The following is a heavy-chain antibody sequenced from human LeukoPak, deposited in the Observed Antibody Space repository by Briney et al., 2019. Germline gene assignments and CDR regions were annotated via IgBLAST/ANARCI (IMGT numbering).Heavy chain of an antibody. J-gene: IGHJ4*02. CDR1: GFTFSRYW. D-gene: IGHD1-26*01. CDR2: TKQDGSEK. Sequence: GGSLRLSCAASGFTFSRYWMTWVRQAPGKGLEWVANTKQDGSEKYYVDSVKGRFTISRDNAKNSLYLQMNSLRAEDTAVYYCTTAGWELYYFDYWGQGTLVTVSS. V-gene: IGHV3-7*05. CDR3: TTAGWELYYFDY.